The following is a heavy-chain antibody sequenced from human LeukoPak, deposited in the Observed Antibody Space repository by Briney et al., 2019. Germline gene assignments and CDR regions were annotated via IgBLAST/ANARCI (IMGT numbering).Heavy chain of an antibody. V-gene: IGHV1-2*02. CDR1: GYTFTGYY. CDR3: ARDGVVIAVAGLVGNFDY. D-gene: IGHD6-19*01. Sequence: GASVKVSCKTSGYTFTGYYMHWVRQAPGQGLEWMGWINPNSGGTNYAQKFQGRVTMTRDTSISTAYMELSRLRSDDTAVYYCARDGVVIAVAGLVGNFDYWGQGTLVTVSS. CDR2: INPNSGGT. J-gene: IGHJ4*02.